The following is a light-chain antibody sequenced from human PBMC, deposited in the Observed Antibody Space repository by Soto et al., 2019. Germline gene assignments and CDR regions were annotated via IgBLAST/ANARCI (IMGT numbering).Light chain of an antibody. CDR2: GAS. CDR3: QQYDSSPWT. CDR1: QSVSSSF. J-gene: IGKJ1*01. Sequence: ESVLTQSPGTLSLSPGERATLSCRASQSVSSSFLAWYQLKPGQAPRLLIYGASSRATGIPDRFRGSESGTDFTLTISRLEPEAFAVYFWQQYDSSPWTFGQGTKVDIK. V-gene: IGKV3-20*01.